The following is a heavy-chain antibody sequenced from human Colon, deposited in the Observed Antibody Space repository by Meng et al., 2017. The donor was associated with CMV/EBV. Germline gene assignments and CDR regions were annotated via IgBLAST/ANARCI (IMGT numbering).Heavy chain of an antibody. CDR1: GFTFSSYG. Sequence: GESLKISCAASGFTFSSYGMNWVRQAPGRGLEWVASIVTTGSAVYYADSVKGRFTISRDNAKNSLYLQMSSLSAEDTAVYYCVRDRVEARASRLYHYGMDVWGQGTAVTVSS. D-gene: IGHD3-3*01. J-gene: IGHJ6*02. V-gene: IGHV3-21*01. CDR2: IVTTGSAV. CDR3: VRDRVEARASRLYHYGMDV.